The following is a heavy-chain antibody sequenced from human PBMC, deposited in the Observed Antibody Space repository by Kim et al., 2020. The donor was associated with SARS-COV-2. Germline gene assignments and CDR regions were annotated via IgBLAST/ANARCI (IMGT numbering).Heavy chain of an antibody. D-gene: IGHD3-9*01. CDR2: IYSDGST. V-gene: IGHV3-53*01. CDR1: GFTVSSNY. J-gene: IGHJ6*02. CDR3: ARAFRSYDMLTGYQLYGMDV. Sequence: GGSLRLSCAASGFTVSSNYMSWVRQAPGKGLEWVSVIYSDGSTYYADSVENRFTISRDNSKNTLYLQMNSLRAEDTAVYYCARAFRSYDMLTGYQLYGMDVWGQGTTVTVSS.